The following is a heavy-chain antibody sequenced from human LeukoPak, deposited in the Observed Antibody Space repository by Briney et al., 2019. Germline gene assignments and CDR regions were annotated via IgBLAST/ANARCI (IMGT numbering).Heavy chain of an antibody. CDR1: GGSVNSGSYY. J-gene: IGHJ6*02. CDR2: IYYSGST. Sequence: SETLSLTCTVSGGSVNSGSYYWNWIRQPPGKGLEWIGYIYYSGSTNYNPSLKSRVTISVDTSKNQFSLKLSSVTAADTAVYYCARDSYDSVRGYYYGMDVWGQGTTVTVSS. V-gene: IGHV4-61*01. D-gene: IGHD3-3*01. CDR3: ARDSYDSVRGYYYGMDV.